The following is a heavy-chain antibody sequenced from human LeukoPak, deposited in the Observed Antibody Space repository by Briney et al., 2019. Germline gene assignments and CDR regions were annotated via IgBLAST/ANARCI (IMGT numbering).Heavy chain of an antibody. Sequence: SESLSLTCTVSGDSMNNYYWTWMRQPAGKGLEWIGRIYISGNTMYNPSLQSRVTMSLDTSKNHFSLKLRSVTAADTAVYFCARGGVLHTYFDYWGQGTLVSVSS. D-gene: IGHD3-16*01. CDR1: GDSMNNYY. J-gene: IGHJ4*02. CDR3: ARGGVLHTYFDY. CDR2: IYISGNT. V-gene: IGHV4-4*07.